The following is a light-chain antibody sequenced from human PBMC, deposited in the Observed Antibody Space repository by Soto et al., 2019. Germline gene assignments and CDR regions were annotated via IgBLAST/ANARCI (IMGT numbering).Light chain of an antibody. V-gene: IGLV1-40*01. CDR3: QSYDSSLSGFYV. CDR2: ANS. CDR1: SSNIGAGYD. J-gene: IGLJ1*01. Sequence: QSVLTQPPSVSWAPGQRVTISFTGSSSNIGAGYDVHWYQQLPGGAPKLLIYANSNRPSGVPDRFSGSRSGTSASLAITGLQAEDEADYSCQSYDSSLSGFYVFGTGTKLTVL.